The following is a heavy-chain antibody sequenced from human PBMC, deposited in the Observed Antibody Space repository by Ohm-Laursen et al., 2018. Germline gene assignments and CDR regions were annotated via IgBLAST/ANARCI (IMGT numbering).Heavy chain of an antibody. CDR3: AREIMAAAVDY. CDR1: GGSVSSGSYY. CDR2: IYYSGST. Sequence: GTLSLTCTVPGGSVSSGSYYWSWIRQTPGKGLEWIGYIYYSGSTNYNPPLKSRVTMSVDTSKNQFSLKLSSVTAADTAVYYCAREIMAAAVDYWGQGTLVTVSS. V-gene: IGHV4-61*01. D-gene: IGHD6-13*01. J-gene: IGHJ4*02.